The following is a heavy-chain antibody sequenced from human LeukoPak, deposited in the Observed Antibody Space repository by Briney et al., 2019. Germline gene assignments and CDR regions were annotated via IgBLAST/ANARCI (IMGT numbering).Heavy chain of an antibody. V-gene: IGHV1-18*01. CDR2: ISAYNGNT. J-gene: IGHJ3*02. D-gene: IGHD2-15*01. Sequence: ASVTVSCTASGYTFTSYGISWVRQAPGQGLEWMGWISAYNGNTNYAQKLQGRVTMTTGTSTSTAYMELRSLRSEDTAVYYCARVFSGGDDIVVVVAASGAFDIWGQGTMVTVSS. CDR1: GYTFTSYG. CDR3: ARVFSGGDDIVVVVAASGAFDI.